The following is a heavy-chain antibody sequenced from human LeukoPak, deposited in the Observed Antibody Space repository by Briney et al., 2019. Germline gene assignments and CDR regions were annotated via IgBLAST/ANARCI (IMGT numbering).Heavy chain of an antibody. Sequence: SETLSLTCTVSGGSISSGGYYWSWIRQPPGKGLEWIGYIYHSGSTYYNPSLKSRVTISVDRSKNQFSLKLSSVTAADTAVYYCAREGVITIFGVEYYFDYWGQGTLVTVSS. CDR3: AREGVITIFGVEYYFDY. V-gene: IGHV4-30-2*01. CDR2: IYHSGST. CDR1: GGSISSGGYY. J-gene: IGHJ4*02. D-gene: IGHD3-3*01.